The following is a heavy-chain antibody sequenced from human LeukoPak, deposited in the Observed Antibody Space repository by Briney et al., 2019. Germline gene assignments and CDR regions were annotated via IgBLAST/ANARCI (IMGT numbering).Heavy chain of an antibody. Sequence: PGGSLRLSCAASGFTFSSYGMHWVRQAPGKGLEWVAVISYDGSNKYYADSVKGRFTISRDNAKNSLYLQMNSLRAEDTALYHCAREVAVAGELDYWGQGTLVTVSS. CDR3: AREVAVAGELDY. CDR2: ISYDGSNK. CDR1: GFTFSSYG. V-gene: IGHV3-30*03. D-gene: IGHD6-19*01. J-gene: IGHJ4*02.